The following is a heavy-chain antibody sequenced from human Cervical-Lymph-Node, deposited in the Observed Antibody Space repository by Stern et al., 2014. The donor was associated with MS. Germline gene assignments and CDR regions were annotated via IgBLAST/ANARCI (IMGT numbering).Heavy chain of an antibody. CDR2: IGSNRSPI. D-gene: IGHD3-3*01. Sequence: VQLVESGGGLVQPGGSLRLSWAASGFTFRSYSMHWVRQAPGKGLEWASYIGSNRSPIYDADSVKGRFTISRDNAKNSLYLQMNSLRAEDTAVYYCARDRVTIPSSAYHGVDVWGQGTTVTVSS. CDR1: GFTFRSYS. CDR3: ARDRVTIPSSAYHGVDV. V-gene: IGHV3-48*01. J-gene: IGHJ6*02.